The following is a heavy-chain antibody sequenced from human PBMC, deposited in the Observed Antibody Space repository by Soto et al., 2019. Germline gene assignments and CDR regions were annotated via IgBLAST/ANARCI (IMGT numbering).Heavy chain of an antibody. V-gene: IGHV3-11*01. Sequence: PGGSLRLSCAASGFTFSDYYMSWIRQAPGKGLEWVSYIDSRGRTISYADSVTGRFPISMDKAKNSLYLQMNSLRAEDTAVYCFARQAARHHFDFWGQGPPVTVSS. D-gene: IGHD6-6*01. J-gene: IGHJ4*02. CDR1: GFTFSDYY. CDR3: ARQAARHHFDF. CDR2: IDSRGRTI.